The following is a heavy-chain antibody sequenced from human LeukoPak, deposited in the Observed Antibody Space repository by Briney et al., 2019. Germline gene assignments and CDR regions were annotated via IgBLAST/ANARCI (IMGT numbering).Heavy chain of an antibody. J-gene: IGHJ4*02. Sequence: GGSLRLSCAASGFTFSSYGMHWVRQAPGKGLEWVAVISFDGTNKFYADSVKGRFTISRDNSKKTVYLQMNSLRAEDAAVYYCAKGGGTGYSSSWYSNWGQGTLVTVSS. CDR3: AKGGGTGYSSSWYSN. CDR2: ISFDGTNK. V-gene: IGHV3-30*18. CDR1: GFTFSSYG. D-gene: IGHD6-13*01.